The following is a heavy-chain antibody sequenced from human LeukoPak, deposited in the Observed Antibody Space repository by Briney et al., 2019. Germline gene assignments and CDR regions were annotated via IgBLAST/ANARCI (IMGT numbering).Heavy chain of an antibody. CDR1: GFTFSSYA. Sequence: PGGSLRLSCAASGFTFSSYAMHWVRQAPGKGLEYVSAISSNGGSTYYANSVKGRFTISRDNSKNTLYLQMGSLRAEDMAVYYCARVHGSGSSPVWVYYGMDVWGQGTTVTVSS. J-gene: IGHJ6*02. D-gene: IGHD3-10*01. CDR3: ARVHGSGSSPVWVYYGMDV. CDR2: ISSNGGST. V-gene: IGHV3-64*01.